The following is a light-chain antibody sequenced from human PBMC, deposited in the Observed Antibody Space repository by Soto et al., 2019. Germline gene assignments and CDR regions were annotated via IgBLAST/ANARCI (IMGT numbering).Light chain of an antibody. Sequence: EIVLTQSPGTLSLSPGERATLSFRASQSVSNNYLAWYQQKPGQAPRLLIYGASNRATGIPDRFSGSGSGTEFTLTISSLQSEDFAVYYCQQYNNWPPWTFGQGTKVDIK. CDR1: QSVSNN. CDR3: QQYNNWPPWT. CDR2: GAS. V-gene: IGKV3D-15*01. J-gene: IGKJ1*01.